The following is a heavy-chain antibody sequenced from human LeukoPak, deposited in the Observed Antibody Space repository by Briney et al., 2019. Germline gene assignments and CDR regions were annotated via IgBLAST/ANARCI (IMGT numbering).Heavy chain of an antibody. CDR2: ISSSSSYI. D-gene: IGHD3-10*01. V-gene: IGHV3-21*01. CDR3: ARVDTYYYGSDDY. J-gene: IGHJ4*02. CDR1: GFTFSSYS. Sequence: GGFLRLSCAASGFTFSSYSMNWVRQAPGKGLEWVSSISSSSSYIYYADSVKGRFTISRDNAKNSLYLQMNSLRAEDTAVYYCARVDTYYYGSDDYWGQGTLVTVSS.